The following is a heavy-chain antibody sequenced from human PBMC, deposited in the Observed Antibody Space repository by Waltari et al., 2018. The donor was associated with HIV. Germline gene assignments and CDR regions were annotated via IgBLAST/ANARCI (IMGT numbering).Heavy chain of an antibody. Sequence: QVQLVECGGGVVQPGRSLRLSCAASGFRLSGSGMQVARQAPGKGLEWVAVIWSNGKNTYFRDSVKGRFTLSRDNSKNTLYLQMNSLRVDDTAVYYCAREMGPFNALDIWGLGTTVTISS. CDR2: IWSNGKNT. D-gene: IGHD2-8*01. CDR1: GFRLSGSG. V-gene: IGHV3-33*01. CDR3: AREMGPFNALDI. J-gene: IGHJ3*02.